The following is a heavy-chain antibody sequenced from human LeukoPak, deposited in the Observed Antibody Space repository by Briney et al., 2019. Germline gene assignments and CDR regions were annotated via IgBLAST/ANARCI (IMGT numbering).Heavy chain of an antibody. CDR2: IYTSGST. D-gene: IGHD3-10*01. CDR3: ARVGRYYYGSGSPKGTFDY. Sequence: PSETLSLTCTVSGGSISSGSYYWSWIWQPAGKGLEWIGRIYTSGSTNYNPSLKSRFTISVDTSKNQFSLKLSSVTAADTAVYYCARVGRYYYGSGSPKGTFDYWGQGTLVTVSS. CDR1: GGSISSGSYY. J-gene: IGHJ4*02. V-gene: IGHV4-61*02.